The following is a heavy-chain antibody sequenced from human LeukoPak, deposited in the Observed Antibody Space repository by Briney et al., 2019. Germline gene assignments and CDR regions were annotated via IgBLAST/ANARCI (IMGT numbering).Heavy chain of an antibody. Sequence: ASVKVSCKVSGYTFTDYYMHWVQQAPGKGLEWMGLVDPEDGETIYAEKFQGRVTITADTSTDTAYMELSSLRSEYTAVYYCATMGYYYGSGSYYATTNLVDYWGQGTLSPSPQ. CDR1: GYTFTDYY. J-gene: IGHJ4*02. D-gene: IGHD3-10*01. CDR3: ATMGYYYGSGSYYATTNLVDY. V-gene: IGHV1-69-2*01. CDR2: VDPEDGET.